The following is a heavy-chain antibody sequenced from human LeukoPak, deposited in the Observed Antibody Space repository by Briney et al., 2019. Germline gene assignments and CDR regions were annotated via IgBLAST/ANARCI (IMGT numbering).Heavy chain of an antibody. D-gene: IGHD5-12*01. Sequence: ASVKVSCKASGYTFTGYYMHWVRQAPGQGLEWMGWINPNSGGTNYAQKFQGRVTMTRDTSISTAYMELSRLRSDDTAVYYCARDAQGERLFDYWGQGTLVTVSS. CDR3: ARDAQGERLFDY. CDR2: INPNSGGT. J-gene: IGHJ4*02. CDR1: GYTFTGYY. V-gene: IGHV1-2*02.